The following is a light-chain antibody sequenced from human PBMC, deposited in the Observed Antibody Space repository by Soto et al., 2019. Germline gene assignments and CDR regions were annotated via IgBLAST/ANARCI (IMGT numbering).Light chain of an antibody. V-gene: IGLV2-14*01. CDR1: SSDIGAYDY. J-gene: IGLJ1*01. Sequence: QSVLTQPASVSGSPGQSITISCTGTSSDIGAYDYVSWYQQYPGRVPKLLIHEVTNRPSGVSDRFSGSKSGNTASLTISGLQTEDEADYYCSSHAGSSAFYDFGTGTKVTVL. CDR3: SSHAGSSAFYD. CDR2: EVT.